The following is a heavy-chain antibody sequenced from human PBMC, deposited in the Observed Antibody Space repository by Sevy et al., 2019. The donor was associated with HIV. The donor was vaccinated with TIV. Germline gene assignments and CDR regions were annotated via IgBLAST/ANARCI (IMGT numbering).Heavy chain of an antibody. V-gene: IGHV3-23*01. D-gene: IGHD5-18*01. CDR3: AKDINIQYYAESNGYPYYFDY. CDR2: ISGSGGST. Sequence: GGSLRLSCAASGFTFRRYCMSWVRQAPGKGLEWVSGISGSGGSTFYADSVKGRFTISRDNSKNTLYLQMNSLRAEDTAVFYCAKDINIQYYAESNGYPYYFDYWGQGTLVTVSS. J-gene: IGHJ4*02. CDR1: GFTFRRYC.